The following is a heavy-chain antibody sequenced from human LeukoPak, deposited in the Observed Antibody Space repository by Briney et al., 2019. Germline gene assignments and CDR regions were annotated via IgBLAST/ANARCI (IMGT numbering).Heavy chain of an antibody. J-gene: IGHJ4*02. CDR1: GFTFNNYA. V-gene: IGHV3-23*01. CDR3: VKEPGNISAGY. D-gene: IGHD2/OR15-2a*01. CDR2: ISGTGNSI. Sequence: PGGSLRLSCAASGFTFNNYAMIWVRQAPGKGLEWVSLISGTGNSIYYADSVKGRFTISRDNSKNTLFLQMNSLRAEDTAVYYCVKEPGNISAGYGGQGTLVTVSS.